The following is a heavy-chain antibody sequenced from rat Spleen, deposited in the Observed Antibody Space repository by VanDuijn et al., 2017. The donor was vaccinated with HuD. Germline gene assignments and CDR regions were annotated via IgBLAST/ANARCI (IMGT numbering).Heavy chain of an antibody. Sequence: EVQLVESGGGLVQPGRSLKLSCAASGFTFSNYGMHWIRQAPTKGLEWVASIGYEGGNTYYGDSVKGRFTISRDNAKSTLYLQMNSLRSEDTATYYCTKDYYSGGYWGQGVMVTVSS. V-gene: IGHV5-19*01. CDR1: GFTFSNYG. CDR3: TKDYYSGGY. D-gene: IGHD1-1*01. J-gene: IGHJ2*01. CDR2: IGYEGGNT.